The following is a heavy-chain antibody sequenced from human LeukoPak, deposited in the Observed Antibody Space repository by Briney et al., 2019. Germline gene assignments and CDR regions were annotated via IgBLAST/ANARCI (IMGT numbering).Heavy chain of an antibody. D-gene: IGHD3-3*01. Sequence: ASVKVSCKASGYTFTGYYMHWVRQAPGQGLEWMGWINPNSGGTNYAQKFQGRVTMTRDTSISTAYMELSRLRSDDTAVYYCARDRIRLPRFLEWLFGFDYCGQGTLVTVSS. J-gene: IGHJ4*02. CDR3: ARDRIRLPRFLEWLFGFDY. CDR2: INPNSGGT. V-gene: IGHV1-2*02. CDR1: GYTFTGYY.